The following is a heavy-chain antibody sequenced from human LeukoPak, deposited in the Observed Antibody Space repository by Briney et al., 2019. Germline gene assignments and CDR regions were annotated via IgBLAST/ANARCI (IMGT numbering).Heavy chain of an antibody. V-gene: IGHV3-20*04. J-gene: IGHJ4*02. CDR1: GFTFDDYG. Sequence: GGSLRLSCAASGFTFDDYGMSWVRQAPGKGLEWVSGINWNGGSTGYADSVKGRFTISRDNAKNSLYLQMNSLRAEDTALYYCARARDGYNYRRYYFDYWGQGTLVTVSS. CDR2: INWNGGST. D-gene: IGHD5-24*01. CDR3: ARARDGYNYRRYYFDY.